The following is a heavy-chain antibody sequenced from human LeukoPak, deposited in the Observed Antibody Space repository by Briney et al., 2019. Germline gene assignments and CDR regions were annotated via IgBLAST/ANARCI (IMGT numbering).Heavy chain of an antibody. D-gene: IGHD3-10*01. CDR3: ARGSPTMVRGVIITRFDY. CDR1: GFTFSGYG. V-gene: IGHV3-30*03. CDR2: ISYDGIDE. Sequence: GGSLRLSCAASGFTFSGYGMHWVRQAPGKGLEWVAIISYDGIDEYYADSVKGRFTISRDNSKNTLYLQMNSLRAEDTAVYYCARGSPTMVRGVIITRFDYWGQGTLVTVSS. J-gene: IGHJ4*02.